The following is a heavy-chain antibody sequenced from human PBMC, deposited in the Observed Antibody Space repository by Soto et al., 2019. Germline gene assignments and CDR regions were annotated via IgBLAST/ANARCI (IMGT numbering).Heavy chain of an antibody. Sequence: QVHLIQSGAEVQKPGSSVKVSCEASGGTFNNYVISWLRQAPGQGLEWMGGIIPSYDAANYARKFRGRLTITADKSKNTAYMELNSLRPEDTATYYCARYWSAGTVYGAFDIWGQGTTVIVS. CDR2: IIPSYDAA. V-gene: IGHV1-69*06. D-gene: IGHD2-15*01. J-gene: IGHJ3*02. CDR3: ARYWSAGTVYGAFDI. CDR1: GGTFNNYV.